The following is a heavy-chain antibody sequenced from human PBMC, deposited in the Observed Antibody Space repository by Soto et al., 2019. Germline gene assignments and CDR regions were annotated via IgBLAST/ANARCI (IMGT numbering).Heavy chain of an antibody. CDR3: ARDGPGGAFDI. CDR1: GFTFSSYD. J-gene: IGHJ3*02. Sequence: GGSLRLSCAASGFTFSSYDMHWVRQAPGKGLEWVSAIGTAGDTYYPGSVKGRFTISRENAKNSLYLQMNSLRAGDTAVYYCARDGPGGAFDIWGQGTMVTVSS. V-gene: IGHV3-13*01. CDR2: IGTAGDT.